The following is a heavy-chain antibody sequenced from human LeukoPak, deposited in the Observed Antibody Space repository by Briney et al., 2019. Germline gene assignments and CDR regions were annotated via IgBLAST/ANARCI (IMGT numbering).Heavy chain of an antibody. V-gene: IGHV3-23*01. J-gene: IGHJ4*02. D-gene: IGHD3-10*01. CDR3: ANQYYYGSGSPKRRYYFDY. CDR2: ISGSGGST. CDR1: GFTFSSYA. Sequence: PGGSLRLSCAASGFTFSSYAMSWVRQAPGKGLEWVSAISGSGGSTYYADSVKSRFNISRDNSKNTLYLQMNSLRAEDTAVDYCANQYYYGSGSPKRRYYFDYWGQGTLVSVSS.